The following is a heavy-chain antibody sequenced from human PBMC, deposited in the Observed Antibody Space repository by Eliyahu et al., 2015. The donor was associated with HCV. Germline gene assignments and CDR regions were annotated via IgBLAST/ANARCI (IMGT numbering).Heavy chain of an antibody. J-gene: IGHJ4*02. CDR3: ATGGTEDY. D-gene: IGHD2-8*02. CDR2: ISSDGSNK. V-gene: IGHV3-30-3*01. CDR1: KFTFTSYP. Sequence: QVQLVXSGGGVVQPGRXLGXSCAVSKFTFTSYPMHWVRQAPGKGLEWVAVISSDGSNKYYADSVKGRFTISRDNSKNTLNLQMTSLRPEDTAVYYCATGGTEDYWGPGTLVTVSS.